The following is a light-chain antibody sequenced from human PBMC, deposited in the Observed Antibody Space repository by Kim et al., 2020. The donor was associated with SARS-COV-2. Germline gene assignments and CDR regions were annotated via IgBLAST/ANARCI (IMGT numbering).Light chain of an antibody. Sequence: GQSVTISCTGTSSDVCGYDYVSWYQHHPGKAPKLIIFEVTKRPSGVPGRFSGSKSGKTASLTVSGLQAEDEADYYCSSYGGRNNYVFGTGTKVTVL. V-gene: IGLV2-8*01. J-gene: IGLJ1*01. CDR3: SSYGGRNNYV. CDR1: SSDVCGYDY. CDR2: EVT.